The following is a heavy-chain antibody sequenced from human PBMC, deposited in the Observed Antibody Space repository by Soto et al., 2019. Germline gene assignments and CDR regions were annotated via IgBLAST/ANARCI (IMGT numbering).Heavy chain of an antibody. Sequence: EVQLLESGGGLVQPGGSLRLSCVGSGFSFRKYAMNWVRQAPGKGLEWVSGISGSGGSGWGFYADPVKGQFTISRDNSKNTLYLEMNSLRAEDTAVYYCAKDLDDYSSAIDFWGQGTLVTVSS. CDR1: GFSFRKYA. D-gene: IGHD4-4*01. CDR2: ISGSGGSGWG. CDR3: AKDLDDYSSAIDF. J-gene: IGHJ4*02. V-gene: IGHV3-23*01.